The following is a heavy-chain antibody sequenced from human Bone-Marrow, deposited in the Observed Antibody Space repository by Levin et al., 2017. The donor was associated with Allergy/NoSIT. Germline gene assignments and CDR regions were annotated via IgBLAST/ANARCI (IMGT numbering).Heavy chain of an antibody. CDR1: FFFFLLSF. V-gene: IGHV3-30*18. J-gene: IGHJ4*02. Sequence: GGSLSLSCVASFFFFLLSFLHWVRQAPGKGLERVAVISYDGSKKYFADSVKGRFTLSLYDSKNTLHLQMNSLRAEDTAVYYCAKDRSHCTGDSCYSFDYWGPGILVTVSS. CDR3: AKDRSHCTGDSCYSFDY. D-gene: IGHD2-15*01. CDR2: ISYDGSKK.